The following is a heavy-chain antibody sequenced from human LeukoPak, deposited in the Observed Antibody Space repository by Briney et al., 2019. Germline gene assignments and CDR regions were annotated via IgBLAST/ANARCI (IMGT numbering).Heavy chain of an antibody. CDR3: AKSMVRGVIITGSYGMDV. CDR2: ISGSGGST. J-gene: IGHJ6*02. CDR1: GFTFSSYA. V-gene: IGHV3-23*01. Sequence: PGGSLRLSCAASGFTFSSYAMSWVRQAPGKGLEWVSAISGSGGSTYYADSVKGRFTISRDNSKNTLYLQMNSLRAEDTAVYSCAKSMVRGVIITGSYGMDVWGQGTTVTVSS. D-gene: IGHD3-10*01.